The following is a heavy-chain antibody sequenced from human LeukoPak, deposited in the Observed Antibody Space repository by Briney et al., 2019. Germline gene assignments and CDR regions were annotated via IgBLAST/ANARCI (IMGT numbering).Heavy chain of an antibody. CDR3: ATVGYDFWSGYYFES. V-gene: IGHV3-7*01. J-gene: IGHJ4*02. Sequence: PGGSLRLSCVGSGFTFRGSWMTWFRQAPGKGLEWVANINQDGSEQCYVDSVLGRFIISRDNAKSTLYLQSNSLRAEDTATYHCATVGYDFWSGYYFESWGQGTPV. D-gene: IGHD3-3*01. CDR2: INQDGSEQ. CDR1: GFTFRGSW.